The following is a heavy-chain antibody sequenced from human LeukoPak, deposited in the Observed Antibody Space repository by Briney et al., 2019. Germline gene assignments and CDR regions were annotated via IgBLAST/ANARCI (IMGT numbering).Heavy chain of an antibody. CDR2: IRSKAYGGTT. D-gene: IGHD6-19*01. CDR1: GFTSGDYA. Sequence: PGGSLRLSCTASGFTSGDYAMSWFRQAPGKGLEWVGFIRSKAYGGTTEYAAAVKGRFTISRDDSKSIAYLQMNSLKTEDTAVYYCTREGWGLNFDYWGQGTLVTVSS. V-gene: IGHV3-49*03. CDR3: TREGWGLNFDY. J-gene: IGHJ4*02.